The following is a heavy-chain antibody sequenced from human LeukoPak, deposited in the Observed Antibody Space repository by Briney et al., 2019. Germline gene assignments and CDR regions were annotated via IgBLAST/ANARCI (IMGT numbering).Heavy chain of an antibody. Sequence: PGGSLRLSCAASGFTFSSYAMHWVRQAPGKGLEWVAVISYDGSNKYYADSVKGRFTISRDNSKNTLYLQMNSLRAEDTAVYYCARSSMARGVIISNPNFYYYGMDVWGKGTTVTVSS. D-gene: IGHD3-10*01. J-gene: IGHJ6*04. CDR1: GFTFSSYA. CDR2: ISYDGSNK. V-gene: IGHV3-30*04. CDR3: ARSSMARGVIISNPNFYYYGMDV.